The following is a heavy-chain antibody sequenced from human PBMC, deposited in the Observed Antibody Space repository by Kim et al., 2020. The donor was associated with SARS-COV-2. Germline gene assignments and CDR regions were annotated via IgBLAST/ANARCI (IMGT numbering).Heavy chain of an antibody. Sequence: GGSLRLSCEASGFTFTSYAMTWVRRAPGKGLEWVASIGITGGNTYYADSVKGRFTISRDNSRDTLFLHMNSLRAEDTAVYYCTKRTSGAWPFDYWGQGTLVTVSS. J-gene: IGHJ4*02. CDR2: IGITGGNT. CDR3: TKRTSGAWPFDY. CDR1: GFTFTSYA. D-gene: IGHD2-2*01. V-gene: IGHV3-23*01.